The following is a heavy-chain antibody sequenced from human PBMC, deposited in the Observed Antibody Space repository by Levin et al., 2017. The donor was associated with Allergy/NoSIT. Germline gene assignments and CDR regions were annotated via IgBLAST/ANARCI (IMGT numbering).Heavy chain of an antibody. V-gene: IGHV5-51*01. CDR2: IYPGESRS. D-gene: IGHD2-21*02. CDR1: GYSFTNYW. J-gene: IGHJ6*02. Sequence: PGESLKISCKGSGYSFTNYWIGWVRQMPGKGLEWMGIIYPGESRSIYSPSFQGQVAMSVDNSFSAAYLQWSSLKASDTAIYYCTRHGIYGCNSHDCYTSFHYYGMDVWGQGTTVTVFS. CDR3: TRHGIYGCNSHDCYTSFHYYGMDV.